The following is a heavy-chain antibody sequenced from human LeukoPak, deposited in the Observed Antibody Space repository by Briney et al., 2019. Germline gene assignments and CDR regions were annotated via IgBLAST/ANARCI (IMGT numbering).Heavy chain of an antibody. J-gene: IGHJ6*02. Sequence: GGSLRLSCAASGFTFSSYGMHWVRQAPGKGLEWVAFIRFDESNQYYADSVKGRFTISRDNSKNTVSLQMNSVRSADTALYYCARVRDYGSGTYPLVSYGMDVWGQGTTVTVSS. CDR2: IRFDESNQ. D-gene: IGHD3-10*01. CDR3: ARVRDYGSGTYPLVSYGMDV. V-gene: IGHV3-30*02. CDR1: GFTFSSYG.